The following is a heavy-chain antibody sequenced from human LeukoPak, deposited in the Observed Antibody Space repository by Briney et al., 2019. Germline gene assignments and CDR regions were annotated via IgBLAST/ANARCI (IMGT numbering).Heavy chain of an antibody. CDR1: GFTFSIYA. V-gene: IGHV3-30*01. Sequence: GGSLRLSCAASGFTFSIYAMHWVRQAPGKGLVWVAFISHDGSNIYYEDSVKGRLTISRDNSKNTLYLQMNSLRAEDTAVYYCAREECSSSSCYTFDHWGQGTLVTVSS. CDR3: AREECSSSSCYTFDH. J-gene: IGHJ4*02. CDR2: ISHDGSNI. D-gene: IGHD2-2*02.